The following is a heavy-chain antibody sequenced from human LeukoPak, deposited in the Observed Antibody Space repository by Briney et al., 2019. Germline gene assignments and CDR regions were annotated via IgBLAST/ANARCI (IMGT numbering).Heavy chain of an antibody. Sequence: GGSLRLSCAASGFTFSSYEMNWVRQAPGKGLEWVSHITVGTNTIYYADSVKGRFTISRDNAKNSLYLQMNSLRAEDTAVYYCARGSGWLRSYYYYYMDVWGKGTTVTVSS. CDR1: GFTFSSYE. CDR3: ARGSGWLRSYYYYYMDV. D-gene: IGHD5-12*01. CDR2: ITVGTNTI. J-gene: IGHJ6*03. V-gene: IGHV3-48*01.